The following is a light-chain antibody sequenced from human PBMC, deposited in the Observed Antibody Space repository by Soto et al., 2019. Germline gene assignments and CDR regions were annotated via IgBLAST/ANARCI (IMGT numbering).Light chain of an antibody. V-gene: IGKV3-11*01. J-gene: IGKJ5*01. CDR1: QSVSSY. CDR2: DAS. Sequence: EIVLTQSPVTLSLSPGERTTLSSRASQSVSSYLAWYQQKPGQAPRLLIYDASSRATGIPARFSGSGSGTDFTLTISSLEPEDFAVYYCQQRLNWQVTFGQGTRLEIK. CDR3: QQRLNWQVT.